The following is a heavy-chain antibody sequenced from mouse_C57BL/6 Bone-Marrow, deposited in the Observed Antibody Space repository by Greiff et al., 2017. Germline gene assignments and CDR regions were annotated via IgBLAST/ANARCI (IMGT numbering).Heavy chain of an antibody. CDR1: GYTFTSYW. D-gene: IGHD2-5*01. CDR2: INPCNGGT. V-gene: IGHV1-53*01. CDR3: ARSSNYCYYYAMDY. J-gene: IGHJ4*01. Sequence: QVQLQQPGTELVKPGASVKLSCKASGYTFTSYWMHWVKQRPGHGLEWIGNINPCNGGTNYNEKFKSKATLTVDKSSSTAYMQHSSLTSEDSAVYYCARSSNYCYYYAMDYWGQGTSVTVSS.